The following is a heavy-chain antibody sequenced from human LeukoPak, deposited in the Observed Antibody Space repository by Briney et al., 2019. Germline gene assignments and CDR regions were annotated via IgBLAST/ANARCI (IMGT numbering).Heavy chain of an antibody. D-gene: IGHD3-22*01. Sequence: GASVKVSCKASGYTFTGYYMHWVRQAPGQGLEWMGWINPNSGGTNYAQKFQGRVTMTEDTSTDTAYMELSSLRSEDTAVYYCATGYYYDSSGYYISSYFDYWGQGTLVTVSS. J-gene: IGHJ4*02. CDR1: GYTFTGYY. CDR2: INPNSGGT. CDR3: ATGYYYDSSGYYISSYFDY. V-gene: IGHV1-2*02.